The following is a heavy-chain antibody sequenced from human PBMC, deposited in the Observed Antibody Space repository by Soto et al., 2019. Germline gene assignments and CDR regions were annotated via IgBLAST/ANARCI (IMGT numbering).Heavy chain of an antibody. Sequence: PSETLSLTCTVSGGSISSYYWSWIRQPPGKGLEWIGYIYYSGSTNYNHSLKSRVPISVDTSKNQFSLKLSSVTAADTAVYYCARETVSGAFDIWGQGIMVTVSS. V-gene: IGHV4-59*01. CDR3: ARETVSGAFDI. J-gene: IGHJ3*02. CDR1: GGSISSYY. D-gene: IGHD3-10*01. CDR2: IYYSGST.